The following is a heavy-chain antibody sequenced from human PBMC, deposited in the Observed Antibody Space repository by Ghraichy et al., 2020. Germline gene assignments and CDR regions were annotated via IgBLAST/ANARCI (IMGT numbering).Heavy chain of an antibody. CDR1: GFTFSSYG. Sequence: GGSLRLSCAASGFTFSSYGMSWVRQAPGKGLEWVSVISGSGGNTYYADSVKGRFTISRDNSKNTLFLQMNSLTADDTAVYYCAKVPAMVRFDPWGQGTLVTVSS. CDR2: ISGSGGNT. D-gene: IGHD5-18*01. CDR3: AKVPAMVRFDP. J-gene: IGHJ5*02. V-gene: IGHV3-23*01.